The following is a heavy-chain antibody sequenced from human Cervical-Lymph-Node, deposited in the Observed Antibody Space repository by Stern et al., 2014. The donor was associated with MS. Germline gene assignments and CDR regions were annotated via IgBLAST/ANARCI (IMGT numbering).Heavy chain of an antibody. Sequence: EVQLEESGGGVVQPGGSLRLSCAASGFTFSSYAMSWVRQAPGKGLEWVSAISGSGGSTYYADSVKGRFTISRDNSKNTLYLQTNSLRAEDTAVYYCAKDWVYYYYGMDVWGQGTTVTVSS. CDR1: GFTFSSYA. CDR3: AKDWVYYYYGMDV. V-gene: IGHV3-23*04. D-gene: IGHD7-27*01. CDR2: ISGSGGST. J-gene: IGHJ6*02.